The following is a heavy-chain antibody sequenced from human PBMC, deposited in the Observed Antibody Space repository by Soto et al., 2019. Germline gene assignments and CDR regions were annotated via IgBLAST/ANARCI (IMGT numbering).Heavy chain of an antibody. V-gene: IGHV4-4*02. CDR3: ARRGFYYYDSSGYYGFDY. J-gene: IGHJ4*02. Sequence: PSETLSLTCAVSGGSISSSNWWSWVRQPPGKGLEWIGEIYHSGSTNYNPSLKSRVTISVDKSKNQFSLKLSSVTAADTAVYYCARRGFYYYDSSGYYGFDYWSQGTLVTVSS. D-gene: IGHD3-22*01. CDR2: IYHSGST. CDR1: GGSISSSNW.